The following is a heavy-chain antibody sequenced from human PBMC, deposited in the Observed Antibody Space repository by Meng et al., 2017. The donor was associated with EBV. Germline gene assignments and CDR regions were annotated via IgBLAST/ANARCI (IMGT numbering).Heavy chain of an antibody. CDR3: AKHRLGPLDY. CDR1: GFRVSSNY. CDR2: IYSGGST. J-gene: IGHJ4*02. V-gene: IGHV3-53*01. D-gene: IGHD5-12*01. Sequence: VGAGGGLIHAGGSLGLPCAASGFRVSSNYMSWVRQAPGKGLEWVSVIYSGGSTYYADSVKGRFTISRDNSKNTLYFQMNSLRAEDTAVYYCAKHRLGPLDYWGQGTLVTVSS.